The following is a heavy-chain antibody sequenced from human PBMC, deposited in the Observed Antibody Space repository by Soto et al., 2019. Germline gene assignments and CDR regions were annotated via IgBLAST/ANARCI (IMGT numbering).Heavy chain of an antibody. Sequence: EVQLVESGGGLVQPGRSLRLSCAASGFTFDDYAMHWVRQAPGKGLEWVSGISWNSGSIGYADSVKGRFTISRDNAKNSLYLPMNSLRAEDTALYSCVKGGQLLTEGGGYWGQGTLVTVSS. J-gene: IGHJ4*02. CDR3: VKGGQLLTEGGGY. D-gene: IGHD2-2*01. V-gene: IGHV3-9*01. CDR2: ISWNSGSI. CDR1: GFTFDDYA.